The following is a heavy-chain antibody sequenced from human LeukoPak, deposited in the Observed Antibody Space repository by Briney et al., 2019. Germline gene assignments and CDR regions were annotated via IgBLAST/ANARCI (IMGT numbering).Heavy chain of an antibody. Sequence: SETLSLTCAVYGGSFSGYYWSWIRQPPGKGLEWIGEINHSGSTNYNPSLKSRVTISVDTSKNQFSLKLSSVTAADTAVYYCARGARDRYGGYAFGYWGQGTLVTVSS. CDR2: INHSGST. CDR3: ARGARDRYGGYAFGY. CDR1: GGSFSGYY. D-gene: IGHD5-12*01. J-gene: IGHJ4*02. V-gene: IGHV4-34*01.